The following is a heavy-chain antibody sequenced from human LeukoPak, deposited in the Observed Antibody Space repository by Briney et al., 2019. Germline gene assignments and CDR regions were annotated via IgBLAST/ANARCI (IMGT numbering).Heavy chain of an antibody. CDR2: IIPIFGTA. CDR3: ARGYGSGFSDYFDY. Sequence: GASVKVSCKASGGTFSSYAISWVRQAPGQGLEWMGGIIPIFGTANYAQKFQGRVTITTDESTSTAYMELSSLRSEDTAVYYCARGYGSGFSDYFDYWGQGTLVTVSS. V-gene: IGHV1-69*05. CDR1: GGTFSSYA. J-gene: IGHJ4*02. D-gene: IGHD3-10*01.